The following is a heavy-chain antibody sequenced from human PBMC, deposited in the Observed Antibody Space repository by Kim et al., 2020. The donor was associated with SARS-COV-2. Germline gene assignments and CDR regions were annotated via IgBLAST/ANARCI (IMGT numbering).Heavy chain of an antibody. CDR2: IAYDGSNK. Sequence: GGSLRLSCTASGFTFSNYAMHWVRQAPGKGLEWVAVIAYDGSNKYYADSVKGRFSISSDTSKNTLYLQMNSLRVEDTAVYYCAKDLASSSYRLDYWGQGALVTVSS. CDR1: GFTFSNYA. V-gene: IGHV3-30*18. D-gene: IGHD2-2*01. J-gene: IGHJ4*02. CDR3: AKDLASSSYRLDY.